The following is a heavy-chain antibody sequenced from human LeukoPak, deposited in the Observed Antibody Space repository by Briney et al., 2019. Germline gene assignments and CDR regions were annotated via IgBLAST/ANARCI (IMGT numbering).Heavy chain of an antibody. Sequence: SETLSLTCAVYGGSFSGYYWSWLRQPPGKGLEGIGEINHSGSTNYNPSLKSRVTISVDTSKNQFSLKLSSVTAADTAVYYCARSIVATYYYYYGMDVWGQGTTVTVSS. V-gene: IGHV4-34*01. J-gene: IGHJ6*02. CDR2: INHSGST. CDR3: ARSIVATYYYYYGMDV. CDR1: GGSFSGYY. D-gene: IGHD5-12*01.